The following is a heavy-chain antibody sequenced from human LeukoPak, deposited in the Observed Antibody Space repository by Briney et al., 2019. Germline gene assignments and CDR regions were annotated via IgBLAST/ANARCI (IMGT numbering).Heavy chain of an antibody. CDR3: ATNWRAMVRGVIGDY. Sequence: GGSLRLSCAAPGFTFSSYAMSWVRQAPGKGLEWVSAISGSGGSTYYADSVKGRFTISRDNSKNTLYLQMNSLRAEDTAVYYCATNWRAMVRGVIGDYWGQGTLVTVSS. J-gene: IGHJ4*02. CDR2: ISGSGGST. V-gene: IGHV3-23*01. D-gene: IGHD3-10*01. CDR1: GFTFSSYA.